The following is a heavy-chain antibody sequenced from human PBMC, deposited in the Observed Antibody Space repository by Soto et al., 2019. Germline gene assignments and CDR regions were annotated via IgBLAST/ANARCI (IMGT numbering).Heavy chain of an antibody. J-gene: IGHJ4*02. CDR3: ARGSDFWSGYPTH. D-gene: IGHD3-3*01. Sequence: GGSLRLSCAASGFTFSSYAMHWVRQAPGKGLEWVAVISYDGSNKYYADSVKGRFTISRDNSKNTLYLQMNSLRAEDTAVYYCARGSDFWSGYPTHWGQGTLVTVSS. CDR1: GFTFSSYA. V-gene: IGHV3-30-3*01. CDR2: ISYDGSNK.